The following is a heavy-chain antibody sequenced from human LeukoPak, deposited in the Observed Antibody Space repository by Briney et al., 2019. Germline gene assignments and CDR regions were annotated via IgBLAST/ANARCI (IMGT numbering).Heavy chain of an antibody. V-gene: IGHV3-21*06. D-gene: IGHD3-16*01. CDR2: ITSDSNLI. J-gene: IGHJ4*02. CDR3: ASGGATVWGY. CDR1: GFTLSNAW. Sequence: GGSLRLSCVASGFTLSNAWMSWVRQAPGKGLEWISAITSDSNLIYYADSMRGRITISRDNAENSVYLQMNGLRAEDTAVYYCASGGATVWGYWGQGALVIVSS.